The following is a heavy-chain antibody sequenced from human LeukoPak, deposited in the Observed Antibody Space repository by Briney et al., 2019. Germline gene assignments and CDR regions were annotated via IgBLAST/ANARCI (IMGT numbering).Heavy chain of an antibody. D-gene: IGHD3-10*01. CDR3: ARSGGFGSFDY. CDR1: GGSISSGDYY. V-gene: IGHV4-31*03. Sequence: SETLSLTCTVSGGSISSGDYYWSWIRQPPGKGLEWIGYIHYSGSTYYNPSLKSRVTISVDTSKNQFSLKLSSVTAADTAVYYCARSGGFGSFDYWGQGTLVTVSS. CDR2: IHYSGST. J-gene: IGHJ4*02.